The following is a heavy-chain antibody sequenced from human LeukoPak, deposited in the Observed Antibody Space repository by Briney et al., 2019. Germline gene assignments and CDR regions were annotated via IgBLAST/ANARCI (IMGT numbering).Heavy chain of an antibody. CDR3: AGSWYGGYYFDY. CDR2: FDTEDGET. D-gene: IGHD6-13*01. V-gene: IGHV1-24*01. J-gene: IGHJ4*02. CDR1: GYTLTEIS. Sequence: GASVKLYCKVSGYTLTEISMHWVRQAPGTGLERKGGFDTEDGETIYAQTFQGRVTITEDKSTDTAYMELSSVRSEDTAVYYCAGSWYGGYYFDYWGQGTLVTVSS.